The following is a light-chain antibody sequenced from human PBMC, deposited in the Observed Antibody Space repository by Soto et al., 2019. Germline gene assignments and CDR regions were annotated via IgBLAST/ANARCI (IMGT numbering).Light chain of an antibody. CDR2: TNS. CDR3: QSYDNSLSGVV. Sequence: QSVLTQSPSVSGAPGQRVTFSCTGSSSNIGAGYDVHWYQQLPGTAPKLLIYTNSNRPSGVPDRFSGSKSGTSASLAITGLQAGDEADYYCQSYDNSLSGVVFGGGTKLTVL. J-gene: IGLJ2*01. V-gene: IGLV1-40*01. CDR1: SSNIGAGYD.